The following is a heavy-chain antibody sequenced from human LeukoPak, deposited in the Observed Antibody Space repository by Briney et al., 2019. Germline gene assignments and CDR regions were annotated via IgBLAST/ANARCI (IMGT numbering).Heavy chain of an antibody. CDR1: GFTFTNAW. CDR2: ISGAVGGGT. CDR3: AKGTERYREVSSYDF. J-gene: IGHJ4*02. D-gene: IGHD3-10*01. Sequence: GGSLRLSCAASGFTFTNAWMNWVRQAPGKGLEWVSAISGAVGGGTYYADVVKGRFTISRDNSKNTLYLQMNSLRADDTATYYCAKGTERYREVSSYDFWGQGTLVAVSS. V-gene: IGHV3-23*01.